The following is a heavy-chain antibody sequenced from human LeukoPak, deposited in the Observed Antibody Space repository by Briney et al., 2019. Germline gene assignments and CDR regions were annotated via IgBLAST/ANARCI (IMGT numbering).Heavy chain of an antibody. CDR3: TTAAVAAAGTWDYFDY. Sequence: GGSLRLSCAASGFTFSSYGMHWVRQAPGKGLEWVGRIKSRTDGGTTDYAAPVKGRFTISRDDSRNTLYLQMNSLKTEDTAVYYCTTAAVAAAGTWDYFDYWGQGTLVTVSS. J-gene: IGHJ4*02. V-gene: IGHV3-15*01. D-gene: IGHD6-13*01. CDR2: IKSRTDGGTT. CDR1: GFTFSSYG.